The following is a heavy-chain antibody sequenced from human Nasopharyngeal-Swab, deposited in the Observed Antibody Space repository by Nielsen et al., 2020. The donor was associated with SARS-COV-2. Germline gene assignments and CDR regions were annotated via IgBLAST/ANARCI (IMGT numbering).Heavy chain of an antibody. V-gene: IGHV4-34*01. CDR1: GGSFSGYY. CDR2: INHSGST. Sequence: SETLSLTCAVYGGSFSGYYWSWIRQPPGKGLEWIGEINHSGSTNYNPSLKSRVTISVDTSKNQFSLKLSSVTAADTAVYHCARDVGYFYNGMDVWGQGTTVTVSS. CDR3: ARDVGYFYNGMDV. J-gene: IGHJ6*02. D-gene: IGHD3-22*01.